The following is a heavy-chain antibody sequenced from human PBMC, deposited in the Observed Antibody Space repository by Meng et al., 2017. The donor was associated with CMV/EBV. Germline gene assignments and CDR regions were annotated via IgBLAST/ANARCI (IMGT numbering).Heavy chain of an antibody. V-gene: IGHV4-4*07. CDR3: ARGGLYYYDSSGHFDY. D-gene: IGHD3-22*01. CDR1: GGSISSYY. CDR2: IYTSGST. Sequence: QVPLQESCPGRGTPSEVPSTPCTVSGGSISSYYWSWIRQPAGKGLEWIGRIYTSGSTNYNPSLKSRVTMSVDTSKNQFSLKLSSVTAADTAVYYCARGGLYYYDSSGHFDYWGQGTLVTVSS. J-gene: IGHJ4*02.